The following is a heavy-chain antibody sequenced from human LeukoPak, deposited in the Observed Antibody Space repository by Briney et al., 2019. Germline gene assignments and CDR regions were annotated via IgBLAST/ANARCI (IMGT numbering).Heavy chain of an antibody. CDR3: ARDGSGYSDPVDY. J-gene: IGHJ4*02. V-gene: IGHV3-21*01. CDR2: ISSSSSYI. Sequence: GGSLRLSCAASGFTFSSYTMNWVRQAPGKGLEWVSSISSSSSYIYYADSVKGRFTISRYNAKNSLYLQMNSLRAEDTAVYYCARDGSGYSDPVDYWGQGTLVTVSS. D-gene: IGHD3-22*01. CDR1: GFTFSSYT.